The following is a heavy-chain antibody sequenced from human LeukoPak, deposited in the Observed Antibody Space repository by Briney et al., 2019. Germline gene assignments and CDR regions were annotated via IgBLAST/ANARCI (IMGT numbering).Heavy chain of an antibody. CDR1: GGSISSSSYY. V-gene: IGHV4-39*01. J-gene: IGHJ4*02. D-gene: IGHD2-2*01. Sequence: PSETLSLTCTVSGGSISSSSYYWGWIRQPPGKGLEWIGSIYYSGSTYYKPSLKSRVTISVDTSKNQFSLKLSSVTAADTAVYYCAGAPGGYCSSTSCYSFYYFDYWGQGTLVTVSS. CDR2: IYYSGST. CDR3: AGAPGGYCSSTSCYSFYYFDY.